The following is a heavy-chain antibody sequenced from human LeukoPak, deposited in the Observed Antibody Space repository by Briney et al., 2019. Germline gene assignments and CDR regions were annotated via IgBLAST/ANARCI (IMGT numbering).Heavy chain of an antibody. V-gene: IGHV1-2*02. J-gene: IGHJ6*03. CDR1: GYTFTGYY. Sequence: GASVKVSCKASGYTFTGYYMHWVRQAPGQGLEWMGWINPNSCGTNYAQKFQGRVTMTRDTSISTAYMELSRLRSDDTAVYYCARAPGGVVVPAKEVYYYYSMDGGGKGTTATASS. CDR3: ARAPGGVVVPAKEVYYYYSMDG. CDR2: INPNSCGT. D-gene: IGHD2-2*01.